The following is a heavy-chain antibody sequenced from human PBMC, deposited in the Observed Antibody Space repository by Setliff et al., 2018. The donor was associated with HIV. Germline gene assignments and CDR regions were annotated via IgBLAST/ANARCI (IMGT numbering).Heavy chain of an antibody. Sequence: ASVKVSCKASGYTFTSYALHWVRQAPGQRLEWMGWVNADNGNTKYSEKFQGRVTITRDTAASTVYMELSSLRSEDTAFYYCALPYCSGGNCWSSASLPPAGWFDPWGQGTLVTVSS. CDR2: VNADNGNT. J-gene: IGHJ5*02. CDR1: GYTFTSYA. D-gene: IGHD2-15*01. CDR3: ALPYCSGGNCWSSASLPPAGWFDP. V-gene: IGHV1-3*01.